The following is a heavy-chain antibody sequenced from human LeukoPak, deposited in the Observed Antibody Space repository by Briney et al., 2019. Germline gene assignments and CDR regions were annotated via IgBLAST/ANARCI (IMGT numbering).Heavy chain of an antibody. CDR1: GFTVSRNY. CDR3: ARAGPSSSWHQFDY. D-gene: IGHD6-13*01. CDR2: IYSGGRT. V-gene: IGHV3-66*01. Sequence: SGGSLRLSCAASGFTVSRNYMSWVRQAPGKGLEWVSVIYSGGRTYYADSVKGRFTISRDNSKNTLYLQMNRLRAEDTAVYYCARAGPSSSWHQFDYWDQGTLVTVSS. J-gene: IGHJ4*02.